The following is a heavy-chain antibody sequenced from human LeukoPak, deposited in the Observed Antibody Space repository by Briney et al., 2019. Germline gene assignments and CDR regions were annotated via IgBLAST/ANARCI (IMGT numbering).Heavy chain of an antibody. V-gene: IGHV3-7*01. CDR3: ARTGYDSSGYYSDY. J-gene: IGHJ4*02. D-gene: IGHD3-22*01. Sequence: GGSLRLSCAASGFTFSTYWMSWVRQAPGKGLEWVANIKQDGSEKNYVDSVKGRFTISRDNAKNSLFLQMNSLRAEDTAMYYCARTGYDSSGYYSDYWGQGTLVTVSS. CDR1: GFTFSTYW. CDR2: IKQDGSEK.